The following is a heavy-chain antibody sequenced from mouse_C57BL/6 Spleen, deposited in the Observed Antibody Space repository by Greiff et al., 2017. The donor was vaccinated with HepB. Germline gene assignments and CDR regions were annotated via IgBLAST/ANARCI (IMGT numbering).Heavy chain of an antibody. CDR3: ARGLLSYYGSTYYAMDY. CDR2: IDPNSGGT. V-gene: IGHV1-72*01. D-gene: IGHD1-1*01. J-gene: IGHJ4*01. CDR1: GYTFTSYW. Sequence: VKLQQPGAELVKPGASVKLSCKASGYTFTSYWMHWVKQRPGRGLEWIGRIDPNSGGTKYNEKFKSKATLTVDKPSSTAYMQLSSLTSEDSAVYYCARGLLSYYGSTYYAMDYWGQGTSVTVSS.